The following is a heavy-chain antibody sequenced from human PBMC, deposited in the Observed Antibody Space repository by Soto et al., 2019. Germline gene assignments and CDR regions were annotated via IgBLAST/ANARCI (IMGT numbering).Heavy chain of an antibody. J-gene: IGHJ4*02. V-gene: IGHV3-7*01. CDR2: IKQDGSEK. CDR3: ARGSRLLWFGELLSYLDY. Sequence: GGSLRLSCAASGFTFSSYWMSWVRQAPGKGLEWVANIKQDGSEKYYVDSVKGRFTISRDNAKNSLYLQMNSLRAEDTAVYYCARGSRLLWFGELLSYLDYWGQGTLVTVSS. D-gene: IGHD3-10*01. CDR1: GFTFSSYW.